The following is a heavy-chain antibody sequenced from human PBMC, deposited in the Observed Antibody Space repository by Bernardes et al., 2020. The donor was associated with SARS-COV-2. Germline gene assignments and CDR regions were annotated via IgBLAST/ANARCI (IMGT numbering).Heavy chain of an antibody. CDR1: GFTFSDHY. Sequence: GGSLRLSCAASGFTFSDHYLDWVRQAPGKGLEWVGRIRNKGSNYSTKYAASVEGRFVISRDDSRESLYLQVNSLRAEDTAVYYCARDGIAVAGYYYYYGMDVWGQGTTVTVSS. CDR2: IRNKGSNYST. V-gene: IGHV3-72*01. D-gene: IGHD6-19*01. J-gene: IGHJ6*02. CDR3: ARDGIAVAGYYYYYGMDV.